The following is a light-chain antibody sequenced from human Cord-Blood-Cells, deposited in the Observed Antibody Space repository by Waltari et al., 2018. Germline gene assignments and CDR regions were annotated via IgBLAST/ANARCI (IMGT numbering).Light chain of an antibody. CDR1: QSVSSSY. J-gene: IGKJ4*01. CDR2: GAS. Sequence: EIVLTQSPGTLSLSPGERATLSCRASQSVSSSYLAWYQQKPGQAPMLLSYGASSRATGIPDRFSGSGSGTDFTLTISRLEPEDFAVYYCQQYGSSPPLTFGGGTKVEIK. V-gene: IGKV3-20*01. CDR3: QQYGSSPPLT.